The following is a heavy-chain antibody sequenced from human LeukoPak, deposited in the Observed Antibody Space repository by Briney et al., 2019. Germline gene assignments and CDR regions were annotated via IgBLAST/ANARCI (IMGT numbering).Heavy chain of an antibody. V-gene: IGHV5-51*01. CDR3: SRRLFYDSPWGFDY. J-gene: IGHJ4*02. D-gene: IGHD3-22*01. CDR1: EYSFTSYW. CDR2: IYPGDSHT. Sequence: GESLKISCKGSEYSFTSYWVGWVRQMPGKGLEWMGVIYPGDSHTRYSPSFQGQVTISVDKSISTAYLQWSSLRASDTAMYYCSRRLFYDSPWGFDYWRQGTRVTVPS.